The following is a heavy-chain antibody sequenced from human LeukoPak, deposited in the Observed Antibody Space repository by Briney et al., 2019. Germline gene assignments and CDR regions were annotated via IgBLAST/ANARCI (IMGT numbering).Heavy chain of an antibody. CDR3: AKDISLTLVTQGFDY. J-gene: IGHJ4*02. CDR2: ISWDGGST. D-gene: IGHD4-23*01. CDR1: GFTFDDYA. Sequence: PGGSLRLSCAASGFTFDDYAMHWVRQAPGKGLEWVSLISWDGGSTCYADSVKGRFTISRDNSKNSLYLQMNSLRAEDTALYYCAKDISLTLVTQGFDYWGQGTLVTVSS. V-gene: IGHV3-43D*03.